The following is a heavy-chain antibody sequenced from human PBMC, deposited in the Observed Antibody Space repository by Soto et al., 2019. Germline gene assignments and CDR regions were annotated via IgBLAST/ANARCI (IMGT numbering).Heavy chain of an antibody. D-gene: IGHD3-22*01. CDR3: AREIYDDYDSSGFDH. CDR2: ISGSGGST. J-gene: IGHJ4*02. Sequence: GGSLRLSCAASGFTFSSYAMSWVRQAPGKGLEWVSAISGSGGSTYYADSVKGRFTISRDNAKNTLSLQMNSLRAEDTAVYYCAREIYDDYDSSGFDHWGQGTLVTVSS. V-gene: IGHV3-23*01. CDR1: GFTFSSYA.